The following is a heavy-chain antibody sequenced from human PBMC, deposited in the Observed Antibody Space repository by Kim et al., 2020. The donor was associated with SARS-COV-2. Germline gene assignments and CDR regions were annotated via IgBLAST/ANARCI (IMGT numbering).Heavy chain of an antibody. CDR2: NPTGGGT. CDR3: ASSEH. V-gene: IGHV1-2*02. Sequence: NPTGGGTNYAQKFQGRVAMTRDTSISTVYLELSSLTSDDTAVYYCASSEHWGQGTLVTVSS. J-gene: IGHJ4*02.